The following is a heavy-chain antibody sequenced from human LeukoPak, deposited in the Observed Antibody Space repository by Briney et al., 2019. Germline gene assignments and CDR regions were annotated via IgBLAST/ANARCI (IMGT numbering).Heavy chain of an antibody. CDR2: ISAYSGDT. V-gene: IGHV1-18*01. CDR1: GYTLSSYG. D-gene: IGHD2-2*01. CDR3: ARDFTPYCSSTSCSWFDP. J-gene: IGHJ5*02. Sequence: ASVKVSCKASGYTLSSYGISWVRQAPEQGLEWVGWISAYSGDTIYAQKLQGRVTMTTDTSTSTAYMELRSLISDDTAVCYCARDFTPYCSSTSCSWFDPWGQGTLVTVSS.